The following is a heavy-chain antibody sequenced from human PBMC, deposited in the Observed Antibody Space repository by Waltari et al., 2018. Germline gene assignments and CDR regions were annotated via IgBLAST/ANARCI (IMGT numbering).Heavy chain of an antibody. V-gene: IGHV4-30-4*08. D-gene: IGHD2-21*02. J-gene: IGHJ4*02. Sequence: QVQLQESGPGLVRPSQTLFLTCTVSGGSISSADSHWSWIRQPPEKGLEWIGYISYRGSTSYSPSLRSRVTISLDRTSNQFSLKLDSVTVVDTAVYYCVRAVTGTSNYDHWGQGTLVTVSS. CDR3: VRAVTGTSNYDH. CDR2: ISYRGST. CDR1: GGSISSADSH.